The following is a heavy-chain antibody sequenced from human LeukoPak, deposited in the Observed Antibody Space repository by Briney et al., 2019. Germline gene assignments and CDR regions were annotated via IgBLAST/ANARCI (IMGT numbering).Heavy chain of an antibody. CDR1: GGSISSYY. CDR3: ARVGVDSSGYYLLDY. J-gene: IGHJ4*02. Sequence: NASETLSLTCTVSGGSISSYYWSWIRQPPGKGLEWIGYNYYSGSTNYNPSLKSRVTISVDTSKNQFSLKLSSVTAADTAVYYCARVGVDSSGYYLLDYWGQGTLVTVSS. CDR2: NYYSGST. D-gene: IGHD3-22*01. V-gene: IGHV4-59*01.